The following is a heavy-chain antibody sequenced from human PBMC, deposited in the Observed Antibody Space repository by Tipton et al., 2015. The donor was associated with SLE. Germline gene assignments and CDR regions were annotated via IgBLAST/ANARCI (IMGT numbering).Heavy chain of an antibody. J-gene: IGHJ3*02. CDR1: GYPFTSYA. D-gene: IGHD3-3*01. CDR2: INTNSGTP. CDR3: ARGARKGYDFWSGYSDAFDI. Sequence: QLVQSGAEVKKPGASVKVSCKTSGYPFTSYAMNWVRQAPGQGLEWMGWINTNSGTPSYAQGFTGRFVFSLDTSVNTANLDISSLKAEDTAVYYCARGARKGYDFWSGYSDAFDIWGQGTMVTVSS. V-gene: IGHV7-4-1*02.